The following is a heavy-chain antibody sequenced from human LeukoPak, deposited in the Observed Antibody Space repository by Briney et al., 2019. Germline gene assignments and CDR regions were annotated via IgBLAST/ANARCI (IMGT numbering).Heavy chain of an antibody. CDR2: IYSGGST. D-gene: IGHD3-3*01. J-gene: IGHJ4*02. CDR1: GFTVSSNY. Sequence: GGSLRLSCAASGFTVSSNYMSWVRQAPGKGLEWVSVIYSGGSTYYADSVKGRFTISRDNSKNTLYLRMNSLRAEDTAVYYCARGGIPAYDFWSGYNYWGQGTPVTVSS. V-gene: IGHV3-53*01. CDR3: ARGGIPAYDFWSGYNY.